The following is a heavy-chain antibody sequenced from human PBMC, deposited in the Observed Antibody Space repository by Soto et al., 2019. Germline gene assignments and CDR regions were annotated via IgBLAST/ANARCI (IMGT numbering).Heavy chain of an antibody. CDR2: INPNSGGT. D-gene: IGHD5-18*01. CDR1: GYTFTGYY. J-gene: IGHJ4*02. V-gene: IGHV1-2*04. CDR3: ARATPWTQLHLYYFDY. Sequence: EASVKVSCKASGYTFTGYYMHWVRQAPGQGLEWMGWINPNSGGTNYAQKFQGWVTMTRDTSISTAYMELSRLRSDDTAVYYCARATPWTQLHLYYFDYWGQGTLVTVSS.